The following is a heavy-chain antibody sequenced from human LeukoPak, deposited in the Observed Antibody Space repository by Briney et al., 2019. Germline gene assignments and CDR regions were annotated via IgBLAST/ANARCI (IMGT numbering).Heavy chain of an antibody. Sequence: PSETLSLTCTVSGGSIGTYYWSWVRQSPGTGLEWIGYIYVTGTRYNPYLQSRVTISVDRSRNQFFLKMTSVTAADTAVYYCARDLVTVTKGFDIWGQGTMVSVSS. CDR2: IYVTGT. J-gene: IGHJ3*02. V-gene: IGHV4-4*09. D-gene: IGHD4-17*01. CDR3: ARDLVTVTKGFDI. CDR1: GGSIGTYY.